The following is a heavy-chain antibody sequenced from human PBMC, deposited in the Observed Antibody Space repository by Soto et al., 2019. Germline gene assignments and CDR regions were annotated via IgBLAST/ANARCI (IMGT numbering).Heavy chain of an antibody. J-gene: IGHJ6*02. CDR1: GGTISISL. Sequence: SECTALTRAVSGGTISISLGAWTRLPPGKGQEWTGYIYYRASTNDHPPLKSRVTISVDTSKNQFSLKLSSVTAADTAVYYCARDQHPALVATKSPSNYYYYYGMDVWGQGTTVTVS. CDR2: IYYRAST. D-gene: IGHD5-12*01. CDR3: ARDQHPALVATKSPSNYYYYYGMDV. V-gene: IGHV4-59*01.